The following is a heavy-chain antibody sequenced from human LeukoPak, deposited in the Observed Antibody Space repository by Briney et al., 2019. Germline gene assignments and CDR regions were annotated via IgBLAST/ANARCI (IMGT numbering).Heavy chain of an antibody. CDR2: IYYSGST. D-gene: IGHD1-26*01. CDR3: ARGRGSYYFDY. V-gene: IGHV4-59*01. J-gene: IGHJ4*02. Sequence: PSETLSLTCTVSGGSISSYYWSWIRQPPGKGLEWIGYIYYSGSTNYNPSLKSRVTISVDTSKNQFSLKLSSVTAADTAVNYCARGRGSYYFDYWGQGTLVTVSS. CDR1: GGSISSYY.